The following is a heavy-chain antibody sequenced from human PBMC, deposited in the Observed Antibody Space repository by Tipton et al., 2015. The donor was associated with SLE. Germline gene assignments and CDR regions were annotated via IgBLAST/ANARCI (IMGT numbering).Heavy chain of an antibody. CDR1: GGSISSGSYY. J-gene: IGHJ4*02. V-gene: IGHV4-39*07. CDR2: IYHSGST. D-gene: IGHD2-2*01. Sequence: TLSLTCTVSGGSISSGSYYWGWIRQPPGKGLEWIGSIYHSGSTYYNPSLKSRVTISVDTSKNQFSLKLSSVTAADTAVYYCVRGLFGYVWGQGTLVTVSS. CDR3: VRGLFGYV.